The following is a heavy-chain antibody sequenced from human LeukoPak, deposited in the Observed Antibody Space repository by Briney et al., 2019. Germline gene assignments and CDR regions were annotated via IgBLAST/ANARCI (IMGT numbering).Heavy chain of an antibody. Sequence: SETLSLTCAVYGGSFSGYSWSWIRQPPGKGLEWIREVNHSGSTNYSPSLKSRVTISVDTSKNQFSLKLRSVTAADTAVYYCAREGIRRDGYRRVDYWGQGTLVTVSS. CDR2: VNHSGST. CDR1: GGSFSGYS. D-gene: IGHD5-24*01. J-gene: IGHJ4*02. CDR3: AREGIRRDGYRRVDY. V-gene: IGHV4-34*01.